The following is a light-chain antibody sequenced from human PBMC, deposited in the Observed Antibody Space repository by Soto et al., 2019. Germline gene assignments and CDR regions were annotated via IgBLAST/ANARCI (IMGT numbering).Light chain of an antibody. Sequence: PGERATLSCRASQSVRSNLAWYQQKPGQAPRLVIYAASTRATGISARFSGSGSGTDFTLTITSLQPEDFATYYCQQLNDYPLTFGGGTKVDI. J-gene: IGKJ4*01. CDR2: AAS. CDR3: QQLNDYPLT. V-gene: IGKV3-15*01. CDR1: QSVRSN.